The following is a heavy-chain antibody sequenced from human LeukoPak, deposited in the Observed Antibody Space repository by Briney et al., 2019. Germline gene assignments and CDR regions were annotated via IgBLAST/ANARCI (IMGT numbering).Heavy chain of an antibody. CDR1: GYTLTELS. V-gene: IGHV1-24*01. J-gene: IGHJ6*02. D-gene: IGHD2-15*01. CDR3: ARDPPIVVVVAATPGYYYYYGMDA. CDR2: FDPEDGET. Sequence: ASVKVSCKVSGYTLTELSMHWVRQAPGKGLEWMGGFDPEDGETIYAQKFQGRVTMTTDTSTSTAYMELRSLRTDDTAVYYCARDPPIVVVVAATPGYYYYYGMDAWGQGTTVTVSS.